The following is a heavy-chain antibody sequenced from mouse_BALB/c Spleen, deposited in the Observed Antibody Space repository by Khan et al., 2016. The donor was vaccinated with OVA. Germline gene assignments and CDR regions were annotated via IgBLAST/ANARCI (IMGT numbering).Heavy chain of an antibody. D-gene: IGHD1-2*01. Sequence: QVQLQQSGAELARPGASVKLSCKASGYTFTDYYINWVKQRTGQGLEWIGEFSPGSGDTYYNERFKGKATLTADKSSSTAYMQLSSLPSEASAVYFCASRNYFGDTVAYWGQGTLVTVSA. CDR3: ASRNYFGDTVAY. V-gene: IGHV1-77*01. J-gene: IGHJ3*01. CDR1: GYTFTDYY. CDR2: FSPGSGDT.